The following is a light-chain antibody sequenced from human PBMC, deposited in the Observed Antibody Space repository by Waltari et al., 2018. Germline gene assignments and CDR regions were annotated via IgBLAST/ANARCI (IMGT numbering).Light chain of an antibody. CDR1: QSVSNN. CDR2: DTS. Sequence: IVMTQSPATLSVSPGERATLSCRASQSVSNNLAWYQQKPGQAPRLLIYDTSTRATGIPARFSGSGSGTEFTLTISSLQSEDFAVYYCQQYNNWPFTFGPGTKVDIK. V-gene: IGKV3-15*01. CDR3: QQYNNWPFT. J-gene: IGKJ3*01.